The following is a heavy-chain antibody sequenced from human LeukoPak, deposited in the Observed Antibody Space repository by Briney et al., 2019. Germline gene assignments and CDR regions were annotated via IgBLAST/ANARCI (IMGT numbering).Heavy chain of an antibody. CDR2: IRSDTTT. CDR1: GFTASSRT. V-gene: IGHV3-66*04. Sequence: GGSLRLSCAASGFTASSRTMIWVRQAPGKGLECDSYIRSDTTTEYAEYVKGRFTISRDDSKNTVYLQMNSLRVEDTSVYYCARRRGGYGDGDFDYWGQGTLVTVSS. D-gene: IGHD4-17*01. J-gene: IGHJ4*02. CDR3: ARRRGGYGDGDFDY.